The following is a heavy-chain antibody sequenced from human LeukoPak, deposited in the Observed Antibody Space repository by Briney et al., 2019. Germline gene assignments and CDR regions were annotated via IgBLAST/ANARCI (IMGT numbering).Heavy chain of an antibody. Sequence: PSETLSLTCTVSGGSIGTYYWSWLRQSPGKGLEWIGYIYVTGTRYNPYLQSRVTISVDRSRNQFFLKMSSVTAADTAVYYCARHIGGGIEDMDVWGKGTKVIVSS. CDR1: GGSIGTYY. CDR2: IYVTGT. CDR3: ARHIGGGIEDMDV. J-gene: IGHJ6*03. V-gene: IGHV4-59*08. D-gene: IGHD3-16*02.